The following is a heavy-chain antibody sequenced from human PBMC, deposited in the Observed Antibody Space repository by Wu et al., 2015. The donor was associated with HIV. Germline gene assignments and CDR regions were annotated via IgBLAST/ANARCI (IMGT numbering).Heavy chain of an antibody. V-gene: IGHV1-69*05. CDR2: IIPALGTV. D-gene: IGHD5-24*01. CDR3: ATARRWLQFIWFDP. CDR1: GGTFSTYA. J-gene: IGHJ5*02. Sequence: QVQLVQSGSEVKKPGSSVKVSCKASGGTFSTYAISWVRQAPGQGLEWMGGIIPALGTVKYAQNFQGRVTITTDGTDESTSTAYMELSSLRSDDTAVYFCATARRWLQFIWFDPWGQGTLVTVSS.